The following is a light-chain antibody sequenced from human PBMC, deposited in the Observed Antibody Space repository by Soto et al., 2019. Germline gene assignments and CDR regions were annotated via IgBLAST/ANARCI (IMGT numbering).Light chain of an antibody. CDR1: QSVSSSS. V-gene: IGKV3-20*01. Sequence: EIVLTQSPGTLSLSPGERATLACRASQSVSSSSLAWYQQKPGQSPRLLLYGASSRATGIPERFRGSGSGTDFPLTISRLVPEDFAVYYYQQYCSSPPITFGHGNKVDIK. CDR3: QQYCSSPPIT. CDR2: GAS. J-gene: IGKJ3*01.